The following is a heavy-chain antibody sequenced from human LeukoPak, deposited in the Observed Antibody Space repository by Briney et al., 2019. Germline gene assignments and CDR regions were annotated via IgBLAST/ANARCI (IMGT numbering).Heavy chain of an antibody. CDR2: IDYRGRT. CDR3: ARDSRRYCSGGSCYSDPDY. D-gene: IGHD2-15*01. J-gene: IGHJ4*02. Sequence: SETLSLTCTVSGGSISSGDYYWSWIRQPPGRGLEWIAYIDYRGRTYYNPSLKSRVTISVDTSKNQFSLKLSSVTDADTAVYYCARDSRRYCSGGSCYSDPDYWGQGTLVTVSS. CDR1: GGSISSGDYY. V-gene: IGHV4-30-4*01.